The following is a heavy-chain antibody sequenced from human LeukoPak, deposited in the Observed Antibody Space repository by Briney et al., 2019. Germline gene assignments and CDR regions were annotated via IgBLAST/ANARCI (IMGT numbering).Heavy chain of an antibody. D-gene: IGHD3-10*01. Sequence: GGSLRLSCAASGFTFSSYSMNWVRQAPGKGLEWVSSISTGSSFIYYADSVKGRFTISRDIAKDSLYLQMNSLRTEDTSLYYCAKSRNYGSGSYLDYWGPGTLVTVSS. CDR3: AKSRNYGSGSYLDY. V-gene: IGHV3-21*04. CDR2: ISTGSSFI. CDR1: GFTFSSYS. J-gene: IGHJ4*02.